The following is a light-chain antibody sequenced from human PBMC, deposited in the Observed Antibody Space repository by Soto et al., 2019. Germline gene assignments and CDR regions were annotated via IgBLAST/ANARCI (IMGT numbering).Light chain of an antibody. CDR1: SSDVGGYDY. CDR3: SSYAGNNGVL. Sequence: QSALTQPPSASGSPGQSVTISCTGTSSDVGGYDYVSWYQQHPGKAPNLIIYEVNNRPSGVPDRFSGSKSGNTASLTVSGLQAEDEADYYGSSYAGNNGVLFGGGTKRTVL. J-gene: IGLJ2*01. CDR2: EVN. V-gene: IGLV2-8*01.